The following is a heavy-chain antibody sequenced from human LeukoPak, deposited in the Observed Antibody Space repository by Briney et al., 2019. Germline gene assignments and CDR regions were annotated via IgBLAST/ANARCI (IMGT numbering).Heavy chain of an antibody. D-gene: IGHD4-17*01. CDR3: ARGTITTVTDS. CDR2: IYLRGNT. J-gene: IGHJ4*02. CDR1: GGSISSSNW. V-gene: IGHV4-4*02. Sequence: SGTLSLTCAISGGSISSSNWWTWVRQPPGKGLEWVGEIYLRGNTNYNPSLESRVTISVDESKTQLSLRLESVTAADAAVYYCARGTITTVTDSWGPGTLVTVSS.